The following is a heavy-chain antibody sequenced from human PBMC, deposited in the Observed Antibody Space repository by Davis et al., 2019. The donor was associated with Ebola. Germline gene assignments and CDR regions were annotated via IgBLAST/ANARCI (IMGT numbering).Heavy chain of an antibody. D-gene: IGHD3-10*01. V-gene: IGHV4-34*01. CDR2: INHSGST. J-gene: IGHJ5*02. Sequence: PSETLSLTCAVYGGSFSGYYWSWIRQPPGKGLEWIGEINHSGSTNYNPSLKSRVTISVDTSKNQFSLKLSSVTAADTAVYYCASLLLWFGELYRFVPWGQGTLVTVSS. CDR1: GGSFSGYY. CDR3: ASLLLWFGELYRFVP.